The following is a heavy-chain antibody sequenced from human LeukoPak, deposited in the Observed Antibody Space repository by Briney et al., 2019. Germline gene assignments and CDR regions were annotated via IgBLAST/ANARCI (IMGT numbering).Heavy chain of an antibody. J-gene: IGHJ3*02. CDR3: ASVSSGYDAFDI. D-gene: IGHD3-22*01. CDR2: INSDGSST. CDR1: GFTFSSYW. Sequence: PGGSLRRSCAASGFTFSSYWMHWVRQAPGKGLVWVSRINSDGSSTSYADSVKGRFTISRDNAKNTLYLQMSSLRAEDTAVYYCASVSSGYDAFDIWAKGQWSPSPQ. V-gene: IGHV3-74*01.